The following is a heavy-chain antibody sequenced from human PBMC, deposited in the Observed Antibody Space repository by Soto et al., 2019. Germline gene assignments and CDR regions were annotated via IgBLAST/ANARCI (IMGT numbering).Heavy chain of an antibody. D-gene: IGHD3-10*01. CDR2: INPILSMS. CDR3: ATSYGSGYRAFDY. CDR1: GDTFAFYS. Sequence: QVQLVQSGAEVKRPGSSVKVSCKASGDTFAFYSINWVRQAPGLGLEWMGRINPILSMSNYAQRFQGRVTMTADKSTSTAYMVLNSLRSEDTGMYYSATSYGSGYRAFDYWGQGALVTVSS. J-gene: IGHJ4*02. V-gene: IGHV1-69*02.